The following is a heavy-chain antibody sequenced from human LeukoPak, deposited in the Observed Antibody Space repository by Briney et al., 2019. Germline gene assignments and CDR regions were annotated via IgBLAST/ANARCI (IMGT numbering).Heavy chain of an antibody. CDR3: AKDKSGGWELLRDHDAFDI. J-gene: IGHJ3*02. CDR1: GFTFSTHS. Sequence: GGSLRLSCAASGFTFSTHSMNWVRQAPGKGLEWVSSISGSGASTYYADSVKGRFTISRDNSKNTLYLQMNSLRAEDTALYYCAKDKSGGWELLRDHDAFDIWGQGTMVTVSS. V-gene: IGHV3-23*01. CDR2: ISGSGAST. D-gene: IGHD1-26*01.